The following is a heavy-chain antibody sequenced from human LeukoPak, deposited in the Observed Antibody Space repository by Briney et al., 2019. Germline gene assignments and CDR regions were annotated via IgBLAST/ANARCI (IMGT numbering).Heavy chain of an antibody. CDR2: IIPIFGTA. CDR1: GGTFSSYA. V-gene: IGHV1-69*05. D-gene: IGHD3-22*01. J-gene: IGHJ6*03. CDR3: ARSITMIVVAEGTDYYYMDV. Sequence: ASVKVSCKASGGTFSSYAISWLRQAPGQGLEWIGGIIPIFGTANYAQKFQGRVTITTDESTSTAYMELSSLRSEDTAVYYCARSITMIVVAEGTDYYYMDVWGKGTTVTVSS.